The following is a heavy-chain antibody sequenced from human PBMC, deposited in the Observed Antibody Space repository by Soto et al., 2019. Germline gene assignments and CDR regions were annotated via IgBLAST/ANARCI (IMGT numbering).Heavy chain of an antibody. CDR3: TTDYYYDSSGYYDDFDY. D-gene: IGHD3-22*01. Sequence: GGSLRLSCAASGFTFSNAWMNWVRQAPGKGLEWVGRIKSKTDGGTTDYAAPVKGRFTISRDDSKNTLYLQMNSLKTEDTAVYYCTTDYYYDSSGYYDDFDYWGQGTLVTVSS. V-gene: IGHV3-15*07. J-gene: IGHJ4*02. CDR1: GFTFSNAW. CDR2: IKSKTDGGTT.